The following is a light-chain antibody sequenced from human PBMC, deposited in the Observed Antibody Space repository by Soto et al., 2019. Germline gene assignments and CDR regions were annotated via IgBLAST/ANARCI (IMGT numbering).Light chain of an antibody. V-gene: IGLV3-21*02. CDR2: GDS. CDR3: ATWDSSLSGVV. CDR1: NIGSKS. Sequence: SYELTQPPSVSVAPGQTASITCGGNNIGSKSVQWYQQKPGQAPVLVVYGDSDRPSGIPERFSGSKSGSTATLTITWVEAGDEADYYCATWDSSLSGVVFGGGTKLTVL. J-gene: IGLJ2*01.